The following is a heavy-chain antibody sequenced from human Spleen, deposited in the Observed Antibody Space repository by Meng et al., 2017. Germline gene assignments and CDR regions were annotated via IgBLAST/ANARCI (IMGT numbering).Heavy chain of an antibody. Sequence: SETLSLTCTVSGGSISSGKHYWSWIRQPDGKGPEWIGRIDTSGSTKYNPSLKSRITISVDTSKNQFSLKLSSVTAADTAVYYCAREKAAGLYYYYYGMDVWGQGTTVTVSS. D-gene: IGHD6-13*01. CDR1: GGSISSGKHY. J-gene: IGHJ6*02. V-gene: IGHV4-61*02. CDR2: IDTSGST. CDR3: AREKAAGLYYYYYGMDV.